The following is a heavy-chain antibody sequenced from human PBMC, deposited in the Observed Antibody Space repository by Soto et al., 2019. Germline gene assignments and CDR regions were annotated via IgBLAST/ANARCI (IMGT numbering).Heavy chain of an antibody. V-gene: IGHV1-69*13. CDR2: IIPIFGTA. D-gene: IGHD6-19*01. CDR1: GVPFSSYG. Sequence: SVKVSCKASGVPFSSYGINWVRQAPGQGLEWMGGIIPIFGTANYAQRFQGRVTITADESTSTAYMELSSLTSEDTAMYYCARGSHSPGIAVAGYYFWGQGTLVTVSS. J-gene: IGHJ4*02. CDR3: ARGSHSPGIAVAGYYF.